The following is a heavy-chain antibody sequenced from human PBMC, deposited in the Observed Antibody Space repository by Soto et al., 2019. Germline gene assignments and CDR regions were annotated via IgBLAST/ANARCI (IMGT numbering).Heavy chain of an antibody. CDR2: ISYDGSNK. V-gene: IGHV3-30*18. Sequence: GGSLRLSCAASGFTFSSYGMHWVRQAPGKGLEWVAVISYDGSNKYYADSVKGRFTISRDNSKNTLYLQMNSLRAEDTAVYYCAKDPSSGYSHWAFDIWGQGTMVTVSS. CDR3: AKDPSSGYSHWAFDI. D-gene: IGHD3-22*01. CDR1: GFTFSSYG. J-gene: IGHJ3*02.